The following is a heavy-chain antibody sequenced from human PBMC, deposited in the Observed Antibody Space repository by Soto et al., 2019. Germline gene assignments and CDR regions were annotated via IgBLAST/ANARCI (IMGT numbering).Heavy chain of an antibody. J-gene: IGHJ5*02. D-gene: IGHD3-22*01. CDR1: GFTFSSYG. CDR2: IWYDGSNK. CDR3: ARGALYYYDSSGYYPYLNWFDP. V-gene: IGHV3-33*01. Sequence: SLRLSCAASGFTFSSYGMHWVRQAPGKGLEWVAVIWYDGSNKYYADSVKGRFTISRDNSKNTLYLQMNGLRAEDTAVYYCARGALYYYDSSGYYPYLNWFDPWGQGTLVTVSS.